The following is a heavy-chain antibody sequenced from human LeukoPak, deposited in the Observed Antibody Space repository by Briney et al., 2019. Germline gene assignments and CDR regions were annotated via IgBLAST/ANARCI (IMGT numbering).Heavy chain of an antibody. CDR1: GYTFTSYD. D-gene: IGHD3-3*01. V-gene: IGHV1-8*03. Sequence: ASVKVSCKASGYTFTSYDINWVRQATGHGLEWMGWMNPNSGNTGYAQKFQGRVTITRNTSISTAYMELSSLRSEDTAVYYCARGMTYYDFWSGYYQLPYYFDYWGQGTLVTVSS. CDR2: MNPNSGNT. CDR3: ARGMTYYDFWSGYYQLPYYFDY. J-gene: IGHJ4*02.